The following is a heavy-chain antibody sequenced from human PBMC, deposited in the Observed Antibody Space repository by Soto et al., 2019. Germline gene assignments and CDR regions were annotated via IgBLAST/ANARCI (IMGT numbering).Heavy chain of an antibody. D-gene: IGHD6-6*01. J-gene: IGHJ4*02. Sequence: GGSLRLSCAASGFTFSSYSMNWVRQAPGKGLEWVSSISSSSSYIYYADSVKGRFTISRDNAKNSLYLQMNSLRAEDTAVYYCARERYSSSSDDYFDYWGQGTLVTVSS. CDR1: GFTFSSYS. CDR2: ISSSSSYI. V-gene: IGHV3-21*01. CDR3: ARERYSSSSDDYFDY.